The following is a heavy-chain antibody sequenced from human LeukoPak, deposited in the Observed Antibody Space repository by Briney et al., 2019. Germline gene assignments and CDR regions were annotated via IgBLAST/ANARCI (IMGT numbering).Heavy chain of an antibody. J-gene: IGHJ4*02. CDR3: AKEPWGYSGYDPETDY. CDR1: GFTFSSYA. D-gene: IGHD5-12*01. V-gene: IGHV3-23*01. Sequence: GGSLRLSCAASGFTFSSYAMSWVRQAPVKVLEWVSAISGSGGSTYYADSVKGRFTISRDNSKNTLYLQMNSLRAEDTAVYYCAKEPWGYSGYDPETDYWGQGTLVTVSS. CDR2: ISGSGGST.